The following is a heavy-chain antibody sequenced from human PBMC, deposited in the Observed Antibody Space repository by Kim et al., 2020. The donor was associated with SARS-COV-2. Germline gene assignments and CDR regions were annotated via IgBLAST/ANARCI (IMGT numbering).Heavy chain of an antibody. CDR3: VTYYYDSSGYDY. Sequence: YYADSVKGRFTISRDNSKNTLYLQMSSLRAEDTAVYYCVTYYYDSSGYDYWGQGTLVTVSS. J-gene: IGHJ4*02. D-gene: IGHD3-22*01. V-gene: IGHV3-64D*09.